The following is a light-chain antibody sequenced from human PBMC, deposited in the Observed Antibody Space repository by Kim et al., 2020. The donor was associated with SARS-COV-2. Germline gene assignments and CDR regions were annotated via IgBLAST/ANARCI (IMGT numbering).Light chain of an antibody. CDR2: GAS. J-gene: IGKJ2*01. CDR3: QQYQSWPPT. CDR1: RSINSN. V-gene: IGKV3-15*01. Sequence: SVTPGESATLSCRASRSINSNLAGYQQKPGQAPRLLLYGASTRATGIPARFSGSGSGTEFTLTISSLQSEDFEVFYCQQYQSWPPTFGQGTKLEI.